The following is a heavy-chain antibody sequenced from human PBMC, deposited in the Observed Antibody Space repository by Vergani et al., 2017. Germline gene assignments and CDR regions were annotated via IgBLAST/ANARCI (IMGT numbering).Heavy chain of an antibody. CDR3: AREMRGKFLYYYYYMDV. J-gene: IGHJ6*03. D-gene: IGHD4-23*01. CDR1: GFTFDDYA. Sequence: EVQLVESGGGLVQPGRSLRLSCAASGFTFDDYAMHWVRQAPGKGLEWVSSISSSSSYIYYADSVKGRFTISRDNAKNSLYLQMNSLRAEDTAVYYCAREMRGKFLYYYYYMDVWGKGTTVTVSS. CDR2: ISSSSSYI. V-gene: IGHV3-21*01.